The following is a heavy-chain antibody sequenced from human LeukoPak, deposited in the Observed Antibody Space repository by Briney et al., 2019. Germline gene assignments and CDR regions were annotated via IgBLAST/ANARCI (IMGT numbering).Heavy chain of an antibody. CDR2: ISYDGSNK. V-gene: IGHV3-30-3*01. CDR1: GFTFSSYA. CDR3: ARDLTMDV. J-gene: IGHJ6*02. Sequence: GGSLRLSCAASGFTFSSYAMHWVRQAPGKGLEWVAVISYDGSNKYYADSVKGRFTISRDNSKNTLYLQMNSLRAVDTAAYYYARDLTMDVWGQGTTVTVSS.